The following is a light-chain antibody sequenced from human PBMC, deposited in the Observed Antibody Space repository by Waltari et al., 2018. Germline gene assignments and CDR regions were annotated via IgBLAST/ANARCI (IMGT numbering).Light chain of an antibody. CDR2: EGS. J-gene: IGLJ2*01. CDR3: CSYAGSSTLL. V-gene: IGLV2-23*01. Sequence: QSALTQPASVSGSPGQSITVSCTGTSSDVGSYNLVSWYQQHPGKAPKLMIYEGSKRPSVVSNRFSGSKSGNTASLTISGLQAEDEADYYCCSYAGSSTLLFGGGTKVTVL. CDR1: SSDVGSYNL.